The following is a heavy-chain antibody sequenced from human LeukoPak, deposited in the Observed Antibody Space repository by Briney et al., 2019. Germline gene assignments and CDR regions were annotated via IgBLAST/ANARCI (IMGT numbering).Heavy chain of an antibody. CDR1: GFIFHDYT. CDR3: AREESYGSPYYYYYYIDV. Sequence: GGSLRLSFAASGFIFHDYTMIGVGQAPGKGLEWVSFISSRSSIIYYADSLKGRFTISRDNAKNSLYLQMNSLRAEDTAVYYCAREESYGSPYYYYYYIDVWGKGTAVTISS. J-gene: IGHJ6*03. V-gene: IGHV3-21*01. D-gene: IGHD5-18*01. CDR2: ISSRSSII.